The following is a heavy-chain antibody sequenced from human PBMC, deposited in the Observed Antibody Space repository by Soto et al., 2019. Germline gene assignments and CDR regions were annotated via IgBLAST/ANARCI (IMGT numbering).Heavy chain of an antibody. Sequence: QVQLVQSGAEVKKPGSSVKVSCKASGGTFSSYAISWVRQAPGQGLEWMVGIIPIFGTANYAQKFQGRVTINADESTSTAYMELSSLRSEDTDVYYCATAMITFGGVIARSQYFDYWGQGTLVTGSS. V-gene: IGHV1-69*01. CDR2: IIPIFGTA. CDR1: GGTFSSYA. D-gene: IGHD3-16*02. J-gene: IGHJ4*02. CDR3: ATAMITFGGVIARSQYFDY.